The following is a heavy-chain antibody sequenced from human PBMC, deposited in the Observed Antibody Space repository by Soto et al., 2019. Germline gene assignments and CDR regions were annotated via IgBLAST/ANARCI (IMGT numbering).Heavy chain of an antibody. V-gene: IGHV5-10-1*01. D-gene: IGHD3-9*01. Sequence: GESLKISCQASGNDDFGMYWIAWVRQTSGKGLEWMGRIDPSDSYTNYSPSFQGRVTISADKSISTASLQWSSLKASDSAIYYCARQAKYDILTGYFPFDDWGQGTLVTVSS. J-gene: IGHJ4*02. CDR2: IDPSDSYT. CDR1: GNDDFGMYW. CDR3: ARQAKYDILTGYFPFDD.